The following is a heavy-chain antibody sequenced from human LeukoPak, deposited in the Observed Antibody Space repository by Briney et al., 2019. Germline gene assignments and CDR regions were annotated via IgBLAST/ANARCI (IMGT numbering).Heavy chain of an antibody. D-gene: IGHD1-7*01. Sequence: PGGTLRLSCAASGFTFSNFAMSWVRQAPGKGLEWVSTIRSGSATTYYADSVKGRFTISRDNSKNTLYLQMNSLRAGDTAVYYCAKGGTGTTDWFDPWGQGTLVTVS. CDR1: GFTFSNFA. CDR3: AKGGTGTTDWFDP. CDR2: IRSGSATT. J-gene: IGHJ5*02. V-gene: IGHV3-23*01.